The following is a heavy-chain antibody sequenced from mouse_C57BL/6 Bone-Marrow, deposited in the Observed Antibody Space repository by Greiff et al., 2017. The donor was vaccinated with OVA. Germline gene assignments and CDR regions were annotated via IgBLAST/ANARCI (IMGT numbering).Heavy chain of an antibody. CDR3: ARPGGLLFDY. D-gene: IGHD3-1*01. Sequence: QVHVKQPGAELVKPGASVKLSCKASGYTFTSYWMQWVKQRPGQGLEWIGEIDPSDSYTNYNQKFKGKATLTVDTSSSTAYMQLSSLTSEDSAVYYCARPGGLLFDYWGQGTTLTVSS. CDR2: IDPSDSYT. CDR1: GYTFTSYW. V-gene: IGHV1-50*01. J-gene: IGHJ2*01.